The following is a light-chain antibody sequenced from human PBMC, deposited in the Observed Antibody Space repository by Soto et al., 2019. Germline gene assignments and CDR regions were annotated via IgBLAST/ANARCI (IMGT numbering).Light chain of an antibody. V-gene: IGLV4-69*01. CDR1: SGHSSYA. J-gene: IGLJ2*01. CDR3: QTWGSGIHVV. CDR2: LNSDGSH. Sequence: QPVLTQSPSASASLGASAKLTCTLSSGHSSYAIAWHQQQPEKGPRYLMKLNSDGSHSKGDGIPDRFSGSSSGAERYLTISSLQSEDEADYHCQTWGSGIHVVFGGGTQLTVL.